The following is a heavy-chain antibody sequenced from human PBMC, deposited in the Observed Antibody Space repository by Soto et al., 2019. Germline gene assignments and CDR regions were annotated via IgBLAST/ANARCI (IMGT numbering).Heavy chain of an antibody. CDR1: GYTFTSYY. D-gene: IGHD5-12*01. J-gene: IGHJ4*02. Sequence: ASVKVSCKASGYTFTSYYMHWVREAPGQGLEWMGIINPSGGSTSYAQKFQGRVTMTRDTSTSTVYMELSSLRSEDTAVYYCARGHPPPSEWLRSGFDYWGQGTLVTASS. CDR3: ARGHPPPSEWLRSGFDY. V-gene: IGHV1-46*03. CDR2: INPSGGST.